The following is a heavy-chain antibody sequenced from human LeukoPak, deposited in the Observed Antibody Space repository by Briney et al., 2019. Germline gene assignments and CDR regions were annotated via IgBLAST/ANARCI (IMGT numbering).Heavy chain of an antibody. J-gene: IGHJ4*02. Sequence: GASVKVSCKASGYTFTGYYMHWVRQAPGQGLEWMGWINPNSGGTNYAQKFQGRVTLTRDTSINTVYMEVSGLTSDDTARYYCATGHRTDIVVVVPYYWGQGTLVTVSS. D-gene: IGHD2-15*01. CDR3: ATGHRTDIVVVVPYY. CDR2: INPNSGGT. CDR1: GYTFTGYY. V-gene: IGHV1-2*02.